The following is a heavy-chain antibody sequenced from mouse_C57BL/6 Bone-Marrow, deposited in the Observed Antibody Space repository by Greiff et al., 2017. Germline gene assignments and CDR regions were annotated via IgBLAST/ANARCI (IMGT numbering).Heavy chain of an antibody. CDR1: GYSITSGYY. CDR2: LSYDGSN. V-gene: IGHV3-6*01. Sequence: EVKLMESGPGLVKPSQSLSLTCSVTGYSITSGYYWNWIRQFPGNKLEWMGYLSYDGSNNYNPSLKNRISITRDTSKNQFFLKLNSVTTEDTATYYCAREWMDYWGQGTSVTVSS. CDR3: AREWMDY. J-gene: IGHJ4*01.